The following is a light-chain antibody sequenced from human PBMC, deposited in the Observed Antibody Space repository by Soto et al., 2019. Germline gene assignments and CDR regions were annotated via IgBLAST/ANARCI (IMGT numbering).Light chain of an antibody. CDR1: SSDVGGYNY. CDR3: SSYTSSSTRV. Sequence: QSALTQPASVSGSPGQSITISCTGTSSDVGGYNYVSWYQQHPGKAPKLMIYEVSNRPSGVSNRFSGSKSGNTASLTISGLQAEDEADYYCSSYTSSSTRVFGGGTPVTVL. CDR2: EVS. J-gene: IGLJ3*02. V-gene: IGLV2-14*01.